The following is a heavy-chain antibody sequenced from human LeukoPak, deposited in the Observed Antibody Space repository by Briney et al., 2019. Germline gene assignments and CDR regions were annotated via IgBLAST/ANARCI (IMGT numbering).Heavy chain of an antibody. J-gene: IGHJ4*02. D-gene: IGHD2-15*01. Sequence: SQTLSLTCTVSSGSISSCDYYWSWIRQPPGKGLEWIGYIYYSGSTYYNPSLKSRVTISVDTSKNQFSLKLSSVTAADTAVYYCARGRQEYCSGGSCYSFLGPGVRWGQGTLVTVSS. CDR3: ARGRQEYCSGGSCYSFLGPGVR. V-gene: IGHV4-30-4*01. CDR2: IYYSGST. CDR1: SGSISSCDYY.